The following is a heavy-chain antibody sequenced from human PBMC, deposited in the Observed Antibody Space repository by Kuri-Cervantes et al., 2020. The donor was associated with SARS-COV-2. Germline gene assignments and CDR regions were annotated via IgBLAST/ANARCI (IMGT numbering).Heavy chain of an antibody. CDR1: GFTFSSYW. CDR2: ISYDGSNK. CDR3: ARSGIAARYDAFDI. V-gene: IGHV3-30-3*01. Sequence: GGSLRLSCAASGFTFSSYWMSWVRQAPGKGLEWVAVISYDGSNKYYADSVKGRFTISRDNSKNTLYLQMNSLRAEDTAVYYCARSGIAARYDAFDIWGQGTMVTVSS. D-gene: IGHD6-6*01. J-gene: IGHJ3*02.